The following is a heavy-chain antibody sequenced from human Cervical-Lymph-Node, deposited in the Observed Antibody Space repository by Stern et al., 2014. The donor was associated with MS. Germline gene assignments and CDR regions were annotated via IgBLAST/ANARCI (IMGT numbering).Heavy chain of an antibody. D-gene: IGHD1-26*01. CDR3: ATTRWDLFTWNWFDP. CDR1: GGSISSSGYY. J-gene: IGHJ5*02. Sequence: QVQLVESGPGLVKPSQTLSLTCTVSGGSISSSGYYWSWIRQPADKGLEWIGRIHDSGSTYYNPSLKSRVTISMDTAKNQFSLELPPVTAADTAVYYCATTRWDLFTWNWFDPWGQGTLVTVSS. V-gene: IGHV4-61*02. CDR2: IHDSGST.